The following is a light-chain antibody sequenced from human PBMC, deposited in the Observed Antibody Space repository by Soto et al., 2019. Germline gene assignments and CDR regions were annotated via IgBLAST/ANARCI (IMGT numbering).Light chain of an antibody. Sequence: PGERATLSCRASQSVNTYLAWYQQKAGQAPRLLIYDASIRAPGIPARFSGSGSGTDFTLTISNLEPEDFAVYYCQHRTNWLFTFGPGTKVDIK. CDR1: QSVNTY. J-gene: IGKJ3*01. CDR2: DAS. CDR3: QHRTNWLFT. V-gene: IGKV3-11*01.